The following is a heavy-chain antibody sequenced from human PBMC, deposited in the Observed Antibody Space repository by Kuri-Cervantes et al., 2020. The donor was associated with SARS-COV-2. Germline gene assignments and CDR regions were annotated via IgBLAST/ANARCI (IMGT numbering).Heavy chain of an antibody. CDR3: ATWELLGGY. D-gene: IGHD1-26*01. Sequence: SETLSLTCTLSGGSISGYYWSWIRQPPGKGLEWIGEINHSGSTNYNPSLKSRVTISVDTSKNQFSLELSSVTAADTAVYYCATWELLGGYWGQGTLVTVSS. CDR2: INHSGST. V-gene: IGHV4-34*01. CDR1: GGSISGYY. J-gene: IGHJ4*02.